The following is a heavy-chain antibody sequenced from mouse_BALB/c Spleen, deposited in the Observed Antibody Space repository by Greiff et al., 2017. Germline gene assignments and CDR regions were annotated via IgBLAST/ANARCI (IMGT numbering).Heavy chain of an antibody. CDR2: INPSNGGT. CDR3: TRSRGLRAWFAY. V-gene: IGHV1S81*02. D-gene: IGHD2-4*01. J-gene: IGHJ3*01. CDR1: GYTFTSYY. Sequence: LVESGAELVKPGASVKLSCKASGYTFTSYYMYWVKQRPGQGLEWIGEINPSNGGTNFNEKFKSKATLTVDKSSSTAYMQLSSLTSEDSAVYYCTRSRGLRAWFAYWGQGTLVTVSA.